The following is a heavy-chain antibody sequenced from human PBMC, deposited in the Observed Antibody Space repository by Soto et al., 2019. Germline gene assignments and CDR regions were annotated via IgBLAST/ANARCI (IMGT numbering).Heavy chain of an antibody. CDR1: GYTFTSYG. D-gene: IGHD3-9*01. CDR2: TSAYNGNT. CDR3: ARGYYDILTGYSPDHLFDY. J-gene: IGHJ4*02. V-gene: IGHV1-18*01. Sequence: ASVKVSCKASGYTFTSYGISWVRQAPGQGLEWMGWTSAYNGNTNYAQKLQGRVTMTTDTSTSTAYMELRSLRSDDTAVYYCARGYYDILTGYSPDHLFDYWGQGTLVTVSS.